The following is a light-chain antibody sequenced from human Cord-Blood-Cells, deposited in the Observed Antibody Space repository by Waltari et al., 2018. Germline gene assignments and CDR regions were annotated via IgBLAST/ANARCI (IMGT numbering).Light chain of an antibody. V-gene: IGKV3-15*01. Sequence: ELLMTQTLATLSASHGARATLSCRASQSVSRNLAWYQQKSGQAPRLLIYRASTRATGIPAGLRSSGSGTEFALTMSSLQAEDFAVYYCQQYNNWAPTFGQGTKVEMK. CDR2: RAS. CDR3: QQYNNWAPT. J-gene: IGKJ1*01. CDR1: QSVSRN.